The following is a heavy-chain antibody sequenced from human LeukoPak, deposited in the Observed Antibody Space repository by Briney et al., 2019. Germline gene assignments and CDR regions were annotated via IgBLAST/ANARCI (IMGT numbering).Heavy chain of an antibody. D-gene: IGHD3-22*01. V-gene: IGHV1-8*01. CDR3: ARGLQNYYDSIKN. Sequence: ASVKVSCKASGYTFTSYDINWVRQATGQGLEWMGWMNPNGGNTGYAQKFQGRVTMTRNTSISTAYKELSSLRSEDTAVYYCARGLQNYYDSIKNWGQGTLVTVSS. CDR2: MNPNGGNT. J-gene: IGHJ4*02. CDR1: GYTFTSYD.